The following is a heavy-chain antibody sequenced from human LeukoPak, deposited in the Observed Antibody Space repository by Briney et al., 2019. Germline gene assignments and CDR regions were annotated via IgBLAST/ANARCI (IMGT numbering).Heavy chain of an antibody. CDR3: ARTRGGSGWYRLFRV. CDR1: GGSFSGYY. J-gene: IGHJ4*02. CDR2: INHSGST. D-gene: IGHD6-19*01. V-gene: IGHV4-34*01. Sequence: SETLSLTCAVYGGSFSGYYWSWIRQPPGKGLEWIGEINHSGSTNYNPSLKSRVTISVDTSKNQFSLKLSSVTAADTAVYYCARTRGGSGWYRLFRVWGQGTPVTVSS.